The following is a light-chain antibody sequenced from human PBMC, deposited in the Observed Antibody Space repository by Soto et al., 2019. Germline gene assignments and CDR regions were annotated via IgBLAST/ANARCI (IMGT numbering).Light chain of an antibody. V-gene: IGKV3-20*01. CDR3: QHYGRSPS. J-gene: IGKJ1*01. CDR1: QTVTSN. CDR2: GAS. Sequence: EIVMTQSPVTLSVSPGETANLSCRASQTVTSNLAWYQQKPGRSPRLLLSGASTRATGIPARFSGSGSGTNFTLTINKVEPEDSAVYYCQHYGRSPSFGRGTKVDIK.